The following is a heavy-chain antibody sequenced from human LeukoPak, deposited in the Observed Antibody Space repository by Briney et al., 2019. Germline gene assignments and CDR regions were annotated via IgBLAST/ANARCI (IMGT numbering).Heavy chain of an antibody. CDR1: GFTFSSYA. D-gene: IGHD6-6*01. J-gene: IGHJ6*03. V-gene: IGHV3-23*01. Sequence: GGSLRLSCAASGFTFSSYAMSWVRQAPGKGLEWVSAISGSGGSTYYADSVKGRFTISRDNSKNTLYLQMNCLRAEDTAVYYCANIAAPPTYYCYYYMDVWGKGTTVTVSS. CDR2: ISGSGGST. CDR3: ANIAAPPTYYCYYYMDV.